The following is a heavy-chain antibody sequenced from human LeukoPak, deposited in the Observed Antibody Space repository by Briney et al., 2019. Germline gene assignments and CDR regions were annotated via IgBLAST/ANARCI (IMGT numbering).Heavy chain of an antibody. CDR3: ARSYGDYLDY. Sequence: PGGSLRLSCAASGFTFSNYWMSWVRQAPGKGLEWVANIKQDGSEKYYVDSVKGRFTISRDNAKNSLYLQMNSLRAEDTAVYYCARSYGDYLDYWGQGTLVTVSS. J-gene: IGHJ4*02. CDR1: GFTFSNYW. CDR2: IKQDGSEK. D-gene: IGHD4-17*01. V-gene: IGHV3-7*01.